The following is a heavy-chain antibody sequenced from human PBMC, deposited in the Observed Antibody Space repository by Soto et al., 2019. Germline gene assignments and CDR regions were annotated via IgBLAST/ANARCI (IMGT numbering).Heavy chain of an antibody. CDR2: IYHSGST. D-gene: IGHD1-26*01. CDR3: ARIEKEVGAPGVVYYYYDMDV. CDR1: GYSISSGYY. V-gene: IGHV4-38-2*01. Sequence: SETLSLTCAVSGYSISSGYYWGWIRQPPGKGLEWIGSIYHSGSTYYNPSLKSRVTISVDTSKNQFSLKLSSVTAADTAVYYCARIEKEVGAPGVVYYYYDMDVWGQGTTVTVSS. J-gene: IGHJ6*02.